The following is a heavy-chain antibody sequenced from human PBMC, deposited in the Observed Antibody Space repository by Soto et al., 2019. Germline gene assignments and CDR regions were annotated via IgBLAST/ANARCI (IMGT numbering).Heavy chain of an antibody. CDR1: GFSFSSYA. D-gene: IGHD1-26*01. CDR2: ISARGGRS. J-gene: IGHJ4*01. CDR3: AKGSIDYSASVDN. V-gene: IGHV3-23*01. Sequence: EVQLLESGGGLVQPGGSLRLSCAASGFSFSSYAMVWVRQAPGKGLEWVSVISARGGRSFFADSVKGRFTISRDNSKIVLSLEMNILIDEVTAIYFCAKGSIDYSASVDNWGHGTLVLVSS.